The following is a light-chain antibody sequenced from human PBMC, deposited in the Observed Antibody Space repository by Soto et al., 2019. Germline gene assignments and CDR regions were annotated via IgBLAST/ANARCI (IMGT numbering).Light chain of an antibody. CDR1: SSDLGGYNY. J-gene: IGLJ1*01. CDR2: DVS. V-gene: IGLV2-14*01. Sequence: QSVLTQPASVSGSPGQSITISCTGTSSDLGGYNYVSWYQQHPGKAPKLMIYDVSNRPSGVPNRFSGSKSGNTASPTISGLQAEDEADYYCSSYTTSSTLGYVFGTGTKLTVL. CDR3: SSYTTSSTLGYV.